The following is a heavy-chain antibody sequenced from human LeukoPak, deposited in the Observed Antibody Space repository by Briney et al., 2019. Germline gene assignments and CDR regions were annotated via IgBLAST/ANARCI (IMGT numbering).Heavy chain of an antibody. CDR2: INPNSGGT. J-gene: IGHJ1*01. D-gene: IGHD6-13*01. CDR1: GDTFTGYY. Sequence: GESLKISCKASGDTFTGYYMHWVRQAPGQGLEWMGWINPNSGGTNYAQKFQGRVTMTRDTSISTAYMELSRLRSDDTAVYYCASYSSSWYAEYFQHWGQGTLVTVSS. V-gene: IGHV1-2*02. CDR3: ASYSSSWYAEYFQH.